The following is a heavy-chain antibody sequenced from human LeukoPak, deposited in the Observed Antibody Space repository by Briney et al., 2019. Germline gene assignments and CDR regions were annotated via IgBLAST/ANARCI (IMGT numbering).Heavy chain of an antibody. V-gene: IGHV1-18*01. CDR2: VCTYNGNT. CDR1: GNTFTTYN. D-gene: IGHD1-26*01. CDR3: ARPHSLGGSFYVFDY. J-gene: IGHJ4*02. Sequence: ASVKVSCKTSGNTFTTYNIAWVRQAPGQGLEWVGWVCTYNGNTDYAQTVQGRVAMTTDTSTNTAYMDLRSLRPDDTAVYYCARPHSLGGSFYVFDYWGQGTLITVSS.